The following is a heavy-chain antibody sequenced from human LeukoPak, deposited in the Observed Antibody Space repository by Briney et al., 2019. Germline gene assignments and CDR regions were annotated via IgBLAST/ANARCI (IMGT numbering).Heavy chain of an antibody. CDR1: GCTFTSYG. J-gene: IGHJ4*02. Sequence: ASVKVSCKASGCTFTSYGISWVRQAPGQGLEWMGWISAYNGNTNYAQKLQGRVTMTTDTSTSTAYMELRSLRSDDTAVYYCATRVTDVDTAMVDLDYWGQGTLVTVSS. D-gene: IGHD5-18*01. V-gene: IGHV1-18*01. CDR3: ATRVTDVDTAMVDLDY. CDR2: ISAYNGNT.